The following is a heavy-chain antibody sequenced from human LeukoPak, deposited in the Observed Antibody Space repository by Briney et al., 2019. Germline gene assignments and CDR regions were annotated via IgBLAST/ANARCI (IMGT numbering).Heavy chain of an antibody. D-gene: IGHD3-3*01. J-gene: IGHJ4*02. CDR3: AKEYDFWSGYYTGQFDY. V-gene: IGHV3-7*03. CDR1: GFTFSSYW. Sequence: GGSLRLSCAASGFTFSSYWMSWVRQAPGKGLEWVANIKQDGSEKYYVDSVKGRFTISRDNAKNSLYLQMNSLRAEDTAVYYCAKEYDFWSGYYTGQFDYWGQGTLVTVSS. CDR2: IKQDGSEK.